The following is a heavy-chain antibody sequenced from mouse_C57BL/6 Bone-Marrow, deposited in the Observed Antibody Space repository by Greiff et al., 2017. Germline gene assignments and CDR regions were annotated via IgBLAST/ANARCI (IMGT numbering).Heavy chain of an antibody. CDR1: GFTFSSYG. J-gene: IGHJ2*01. Sequence: EVKLVESGGDLVKPGGSLKLSCAASGFTFSSYGMSWVRQTPDKRLEWVATISSCGSYTYYPDSVKGRFTISRDNAKNTLYLQMSSLKSEDTAMYYCAIYPYYFDYWGQGTTLTVSS. V-gene: IGHV5-6*01. CDR3: AIYPYYFDY. CDR2: ISSCGSYT.